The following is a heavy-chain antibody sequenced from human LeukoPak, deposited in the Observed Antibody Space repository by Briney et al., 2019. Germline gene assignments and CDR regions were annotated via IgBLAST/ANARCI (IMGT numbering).Heavy chain of an antibody. CDR2: INHSGST. CDR1: GGSFSGYY. D-gene: IGHD3-10*01. J-gene: IGHJ4*02. CDR3: ARAPRITMVRGVIPHYFDY. V-gene: IGHV4-34*01. Sequence: SETLSLTCAVYGGSFSGYYWSWIRQPPGKGLEWIGEINHSGSTNYNPPLKSRVTISVDTSKNQFSLKLSSVTAADTAVYYCARAPRITMVRGVIPHYFDYWGQGTLVTVSS.